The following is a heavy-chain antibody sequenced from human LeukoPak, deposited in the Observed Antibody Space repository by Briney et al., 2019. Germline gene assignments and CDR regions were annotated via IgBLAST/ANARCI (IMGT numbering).Heavy chain of an antibody. V-gene: IGHV3-23*01. D-gene: IGHD4-17*01. CDR3: AKDLNPDYGDYGPLSYYFDY. CDR2: ISGSGGST. J-gene: IGHJ4*02. Sequence: GSLRLSCAASGFTFSSYAMSWVRQAPGKGLEWVSAISGSGGSTYYADSVKGRFTISRDNSKNTLYLQMNSLRAEDTAVYYCAKDLNPDYGDYGPLSYYFDYWGQGTLVTVSS. CDR1: GFTFSSYA.